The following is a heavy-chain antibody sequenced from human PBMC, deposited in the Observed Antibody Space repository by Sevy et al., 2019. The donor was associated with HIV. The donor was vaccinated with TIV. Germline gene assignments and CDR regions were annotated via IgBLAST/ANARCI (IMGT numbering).Heavy chain of an antibody. CDR1: GFTFSSYA. V-gene: IGHV3-23*01. CDR3: AKDRDIAARTRPPFDY. J-gene: IGHJ4*02. D-gene: IGHD6-6*01. CDR2: ISGSGGST. Sequence: GGSLRLSCAASGFTFSSYAMSWVRQAPGKGLEWVSAISGSGGSTYYADSVKGRFTISRDNSKNTRYLQMNSLRAEDTAVYYCAKDRDIAARTRPPFDYWGQGTLVTVSS.